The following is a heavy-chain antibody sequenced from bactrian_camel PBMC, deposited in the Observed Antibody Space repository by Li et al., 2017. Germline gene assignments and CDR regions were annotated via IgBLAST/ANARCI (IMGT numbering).Heavy chain of an antibody. V-gene: IGHV3S40*01. CDR2: INSGGFDT. J-gene: IGHJ6*01. D-gene: IGHD3*01. CDR1: GFTFRSYA. Sequence: VQLVESGGGLVQPGGSLRISCAASGFTFRSYAMIWVRQAPGKGLEWVSRINSGGFDTYYADSVKGRFTISQDNSTTTVYLQMAGLKPEDTAMYYCAAAARPWRDTWADFILWGQGTQVTVS. CDR3: AAAARPWRDTWADFIL.